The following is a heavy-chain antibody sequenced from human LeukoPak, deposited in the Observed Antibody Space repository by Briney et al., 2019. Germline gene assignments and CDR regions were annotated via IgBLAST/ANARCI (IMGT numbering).Heavy chain of an antibody. D-gene: IGHD4-11*01. Sequence: ASVKVSCKASGYTFTSYDINWVRQATGQGLEWMGWMNPNSGNTGCAQKFQGRVTMTRNTSISTAYMELSSLRSEDTAVYYCARGGRNSKDYYYYMDVWGKGTTVTVSS. CDR3: ARGGRNSKDYYYYMDV. J-gene: IGHJ6*03. CDR2: MNPNSGNT. V-gene: IGHV1-8*01. CDR1: GYTFTSYD.